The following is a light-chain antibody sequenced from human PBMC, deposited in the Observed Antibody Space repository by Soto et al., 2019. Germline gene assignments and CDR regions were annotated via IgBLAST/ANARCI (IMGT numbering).Light chain of an antibody. CDR2: GAS. J-gene: IGKJ3*01. CDR1: QSVSSSY. V-gene: IGKV3-20*01. Sequence: EIVLTQSPGTLSLSPGERATLSCRASQSVSSSYLAWYQQKPGQAPRLLIYGASSRATGIPGRFSGSGSGTDFTLTISRLETEDFAVYYWQQYGRSPFTFGPGTKVDSK. CDR3: QQYGRSPFT.